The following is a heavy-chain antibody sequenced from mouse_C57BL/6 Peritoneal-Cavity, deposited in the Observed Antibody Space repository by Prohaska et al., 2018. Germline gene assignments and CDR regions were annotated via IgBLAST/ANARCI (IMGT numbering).Heavy chain of an antibody. V-gene: IGHV4-1*01. CDR2: INPDSSTI. CDR1: GIDFSRYW. D-gene: IGHD2-5*01. J-gene: IGHJ4*01. Sequence: EVKLLQSGGGLVQPGGSLKLSCAASGIDFSRYWMSWVRRAPGKGLEWIGEINPDSSTINYAPSLKDKFIISRDNAKNTLYLQMSKVRSEDTALYYCVSSNSYAMYYWGQGTSVTVSS. CDR3: VSSNSYAMYY.